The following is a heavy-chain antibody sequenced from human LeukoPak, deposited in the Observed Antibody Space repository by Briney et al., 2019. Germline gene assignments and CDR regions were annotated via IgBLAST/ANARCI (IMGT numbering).Heavy chain of an antibody. CDR3: AGAMTGYGDYLYYFDY. D-gene: IGHD4-17*01. V-gene: IGHV1-69*01. J-gene: IGHJ4*02. CDR1: GGTFSSFP. Sequence: SVRLSCAASGGTFSSFPISWVRQAPGQGLEWMGGIIPICGTANYAQKFQGRVTITADESTSTAYMELSSLRSEDTVVYYCAGAMTGYGDYLYYFDYWGQGTLVTVSS. CDR2: IIPICGTA.